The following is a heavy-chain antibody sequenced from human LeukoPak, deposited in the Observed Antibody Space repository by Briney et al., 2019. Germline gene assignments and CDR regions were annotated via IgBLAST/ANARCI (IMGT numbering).Heavy chain of an antibody. CDR2: INWNGGST. CDR1: GFTFDDYG. CDR3: ARSPLGDYSNYVSYFDY. J-gene: IGHJ4*02. V-gene: IGHV3-20*01. D-gene: IGHD4-11*01. Sequence: PGGSLRLSCAASGFTFDDYGMSWVRQAPGKGLEWVSGINWNGGSTGYADSVKGRFTISRDNAKNSLYLQMNSLRAEDTALYHCARSPLGDYSNYVSYFDYWGQGTLVVVSS.